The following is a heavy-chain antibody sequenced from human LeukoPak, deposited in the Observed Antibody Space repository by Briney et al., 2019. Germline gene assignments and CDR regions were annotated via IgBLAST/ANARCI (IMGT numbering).Heavy chain of an antibody. J-gene: IGHJ4*02. D-gene: IGHD2-2*01. Sequence: SETLSLTCTVSGGSISSYYWSWIRQTAGKGLEWIGRIYTSGSTNYNPSLKSRVTMSVDTSKNQFSLKLSSVTAADTAVYYCASSSVPAAPFDYWGQGTLVTVSS. CDR1: GGSISSYY. CDR2: IYTSGST. V-gene: IGHV4-4*07. CDR3: ASSSVPAAPFDY.